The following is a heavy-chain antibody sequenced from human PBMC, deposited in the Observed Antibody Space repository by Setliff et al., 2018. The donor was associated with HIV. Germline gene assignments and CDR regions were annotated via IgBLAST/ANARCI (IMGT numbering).Heavy chain of an antibody. CDR1: GYTFTSYD. D-gene: IGHD3-22*01. CDR2: MNPNSGNT. J-gene: IGHJ3*02. V-gene: IGHV1-8*02. CDR3: ARGRYYYDSSGYRAFDI. Sequence: RASVKVSCKASGYTFTSYDINWVRQATGQGLEWMGWMNPNSGNTGYAQKFQGRVTMTRNTSISTAYMELSSLRSEDTAVYYCARGRYYYDSSGYRAFDIWGQGTMVTVSS.